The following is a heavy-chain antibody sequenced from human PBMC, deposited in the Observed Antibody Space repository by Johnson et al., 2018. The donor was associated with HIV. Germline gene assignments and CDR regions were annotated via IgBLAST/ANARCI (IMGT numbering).Heavy chain of an antibody. D-gene: IGHD3-16*01. CDR1: GFPFSNAW. J-gene: IGHJ3*01. Sequence: VQLVESGGGLVQPGGSLRLSCRASGFPFSNAWMNWVRQAPGKGLEWVGRLKSRADGGTTDYAVSVKDRFTILRDDSKNTLYLQMSSLRTEDAGVYYCTTEGDGFDCWGQGTMGTVSS. CDR2: LKSRADGGTT. V-gene: IGHV3-15*01. CDR3: TTEGDGFDC.